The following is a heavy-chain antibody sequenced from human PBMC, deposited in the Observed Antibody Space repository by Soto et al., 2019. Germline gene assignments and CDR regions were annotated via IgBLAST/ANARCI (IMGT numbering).Heavy chain of an antibody. J-gene: IGHJ6*03. CDR1: VGSISSSSYY. D-gene: IGHD1-1*01. Sequence: SETLSLTCTVSVGSISSSSYYWGWIRQPPGKGLEWIGSIYYSGSTYYNPSLKSRVTISVDTSKNQFSLKLSSVTAADTAVYYCARLRNESPYYYYYYMDVWGKGTTVTAP. V-gene: IGHV4-39*01. CDR2: IYYSGST. CDR3: ARLRNESPYYYYYYMDV.